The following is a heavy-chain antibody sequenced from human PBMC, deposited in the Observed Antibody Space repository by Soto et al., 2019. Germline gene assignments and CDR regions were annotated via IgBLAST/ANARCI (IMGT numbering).Heavy chain of an antibody. D-gene: IGHD4-17*01. CDR3: AMTVIAPSPYLDH. Sequence: QVQLQESGPGLVKPSETLSLTCSVSGDSISRKYWSWLRQPAGGGLEWIGRIYTTGATNYYSSLMSRVSMSVDTSKNQFSLRLTSVTAADTAVYFCAMTVIAPSPYLDHWGQGLLVTVSS. CDR2: IYTTGAT. J-gene: IGHJ4*02. CDR1: GDSISRKY. V-gene: IGHV4-4*07.